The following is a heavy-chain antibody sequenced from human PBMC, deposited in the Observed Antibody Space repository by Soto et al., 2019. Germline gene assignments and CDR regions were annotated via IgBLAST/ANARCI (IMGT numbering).Heavy chain of an antibody. V-gene: IGHV1-8*01. CDR3: ARSVYSDDGYYYYMDV. Sequence: ASVKVSCKASGYTFTSYDINWVRQATGQGLEWMGWMNPNSGNTGYAQKFQGRVTMTRNTSISTAYMELSSLRSEDTAVYYCARSVYSDDGYYYYMDVWSKGTTLTVS. CDR1: GYTFTSYD. CDR2: MNPNSGNT. J-gene: IGHJ6*03. D-gene: IGHD1-26*01.